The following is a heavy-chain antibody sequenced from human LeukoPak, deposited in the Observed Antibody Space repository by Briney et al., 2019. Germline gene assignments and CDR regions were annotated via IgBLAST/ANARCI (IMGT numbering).Heavy chain of an antibody. Sequence: SSETLSLTCTVSGGSISSGGYYWSWIRQPPGKGLEWIGSIYYSGSTYYNPSLKSRPIMSLDTSKNQFSLRLSSVTAADTAVYYCARGINVRGVIKWFDPWGQGTLVTVSS. V-gene: IGHV4-39*01. D-gene: IGHD3-10*01. CDR3: ARGINVRGVIKWFDP. CDR1: GGSISSGGYY. CDR2: IYYSGST. J-gene: IGHJ5*02.